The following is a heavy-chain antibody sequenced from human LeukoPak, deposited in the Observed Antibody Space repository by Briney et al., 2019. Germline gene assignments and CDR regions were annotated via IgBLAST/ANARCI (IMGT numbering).Heavy chain of an antibody. D-gene: IGHD2-15*01. Sequence: QPGGSLRLSCAASGFTFSSYAMSWVRQAPGKGLEWVSAISGSGGSTYYADSVKGRFTISRDNAKNSLYLQMNSLRAEDTAVYYCARVYAAWVVVAATWDYWGQGTLVTVSS. CDR2: ISGSGGST. CDR1: GFTFSSYA. J-gene: IGHJ4*02. CDR3: ARVYAAWVVVAATWDY. V-gene: IGHV3-23*01.